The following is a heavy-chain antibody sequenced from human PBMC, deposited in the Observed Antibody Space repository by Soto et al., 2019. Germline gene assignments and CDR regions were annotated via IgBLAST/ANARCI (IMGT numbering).Heavy chain of an antibody. V-gene: IGHV4-31*03. Sequence: PSETLSLTCTVSGGSISSGGYYWSWIRQHPGKGLEWIGYIYYSGSTYYNPSLKSRVTISVDTSKNHFSLKLTSVTAADTAVYYCARARIVVAGTIVDYWGQGTLVTVSS. J-gene: IGHJ4*02. D-gene: IGHD6-19*01. CDR1: GGSISSGGYY. CDR2: IYYSGST. CDR3: ARARIVVAGTIVDY.